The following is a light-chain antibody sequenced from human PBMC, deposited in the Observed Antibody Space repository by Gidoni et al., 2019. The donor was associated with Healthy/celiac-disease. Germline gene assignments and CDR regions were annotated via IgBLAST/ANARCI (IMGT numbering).Light chain of an antibody. J-gene: IGKJ2*04. Sequence: VLPPSPGTLSLSPGERATLSCRASQSVSSSYLAWYQQKPGQAPRLLIYGASSRATGIPDRFSGSGSGTDFTLTISRLEPEDFAVYYCQQYGSSPGSFGQGTKLEIK. CDR2: GAS. CDR1: QSVSSSY. V-gene: IGKV3-20*01. CDR3: QQYGSSPGS.